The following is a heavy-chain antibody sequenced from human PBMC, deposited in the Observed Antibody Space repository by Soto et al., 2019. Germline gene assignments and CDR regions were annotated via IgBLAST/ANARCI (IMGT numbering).Heavy chain of an antibody. Sequence: EVQLVESGGGLVQPGRSLRLSCAASGFTFDDYAMHWVRQVPGKGLEWVSGINWNSGSIGYGYSVKGRFAISRDNAKNSLQLQMTSLSAEDTAFYYCVKDESINWYSGHFRHWGQGTLVTVSS. CDR2: INWNSGSI. J-gene: IGHJ1*01. D-gene: IGHD6-13*01. CDR1: GFTFDDYA. V-gene: IGHV3-9*01. CDR3: VKDESINWYSGHFRH.